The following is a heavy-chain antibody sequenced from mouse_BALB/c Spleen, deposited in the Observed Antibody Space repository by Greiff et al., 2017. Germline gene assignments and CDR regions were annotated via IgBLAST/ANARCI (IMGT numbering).Heavy chain of an antibody. CDR3: ARAYYDYDEDYAMDY. CDR1: GFSLTGYG. J-gene: IGHJ4*01. CDR2: IWGDGST. D-gene: IGHD2-4*01. V-gene: IGHV2-6-7*01. Sequence: QVHVKQSGPGLVAPSQSLSITCTVSGFSLTGYGVNWVRQPPGKGLEWLGMIWGDGSTDYNSALKSRLSISKDNSKSQVFLKMNSLQTDDTARYYCARAYYDYDEDYAMDYWGQGTSVTVSS.